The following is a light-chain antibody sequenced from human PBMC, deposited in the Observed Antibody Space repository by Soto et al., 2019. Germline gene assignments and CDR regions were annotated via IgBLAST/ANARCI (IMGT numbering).Light chain of an antibody. CDR3: HQNYNTPQT. Sequence: ITCRASQSISTYLNWYQQNPGKAPNLLIYDASSLQSVVPSRFSGSGSVTDFTLTISSLQPEDFATYYCHQNYNTPQTFGQGTKVDIK. CDR1: QSISTY. V-gene: IGKV1-39*01. CDR2: DAS. J-gene: IGKJ1*01.